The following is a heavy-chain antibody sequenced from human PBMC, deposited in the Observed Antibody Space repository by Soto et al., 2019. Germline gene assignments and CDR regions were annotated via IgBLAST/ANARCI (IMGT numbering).Heavy chain of an antibody. J-gene: IGHJ5*02. D-gene: IGHD1-26*01. CDR3: ARVVGALGHWFDP. Sequence: ASVKVSCKASGYTFTSYGISWVRQAPGQGLEWMGRICAYIVNTNYAQKLQVRVILTTDTSTSTAYMELRSLRSDDTAVYYCARVVGALGHWFDPWGQGTLVTV. V-gene: IGHV1-18*01. CDR2: ICAYIVNT. CDR1: GYTFTSYG.